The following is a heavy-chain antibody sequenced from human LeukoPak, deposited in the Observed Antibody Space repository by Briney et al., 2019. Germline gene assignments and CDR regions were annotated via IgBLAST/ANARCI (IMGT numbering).Heavy chain of an antibody. D-gene: IGHD1-14*01. Sequence: SETRSLTCTVSGDSISSGDYYWSWIRQPPGKGLEWIGYIYYSGSTNYNPSLKSRITISVDTSKNQFTLKLSSVTAADTAVYYCARSYNWNHGVGYWGQGTLVTVSS. CDR1: GDSISSGDYY. CDR2: IYYSGST. CDR3: ARSYNWNHGVGY. V-gene: IGHV4-61*08. J-gene: IGHJ4*02.